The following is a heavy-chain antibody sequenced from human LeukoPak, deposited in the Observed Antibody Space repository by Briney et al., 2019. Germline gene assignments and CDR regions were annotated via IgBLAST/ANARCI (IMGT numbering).Heavy chain of an antibody. D-gene: IGHD6-13*01. CDR1: GFTFSSYA. CDR2: ISGSGGST. V-gene: IGHV3-23*01. CDR3: ARDATGSSSWYYFDY. Sequence: PGGSLRLSCAASGFTFSSYAMSWVRQAPGKGLEWVSAISGSGGSTYYADSVKGRFTISRDNSKNTLYLQMNSLRAEDTAVYYCARDATGSSSWYYFDYWGQGTLVTVSS. J-gene: IGHJ4*02.